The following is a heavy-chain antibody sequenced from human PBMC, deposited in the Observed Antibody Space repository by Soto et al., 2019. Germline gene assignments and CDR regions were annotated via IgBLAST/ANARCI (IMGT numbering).Heavy chain of an antibody. CDR2: INPNSGGT. CDR3: ARARGSYLNYYYYYGMDV. CDR1: GYIFTGYY. D-gene: IGHD1-26*01. J-gene: IGHJ6*02. V-gene: IGHV1-2*02. Sequence: QVQLVQSGAEVKKPGASVKVSCKASGYIFTGYYMHWVRQAPGQGLEWMGWINPNSGGTNYAQEFQGRVTMTRDTSISTAYMELSRLRSDDTAVYYCARARGSYLNYYYYYGMDVWGQGTTVTVSS.